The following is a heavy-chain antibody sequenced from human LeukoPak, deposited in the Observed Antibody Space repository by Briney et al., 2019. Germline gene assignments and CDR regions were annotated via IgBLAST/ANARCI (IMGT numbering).Heavy chain of an antibody. V-gene: IGHV4-59*01. J-gene: IGHJ5*02. CDR3: ARDTAMVSLDP. Sequence: SETLSLTCTVSGDSISSYYWSWIRQPPGKGLEWIGYIYYSGSTNYNPSLKSRVTISVDTSKNQFSLKLSSVTAADTAVYYCARDTAMVSLDPWGQGTLVTVSS. CDR2: IYYSGST. CDR1: GDSISSYY. D-gene: IGHD5-18*01.